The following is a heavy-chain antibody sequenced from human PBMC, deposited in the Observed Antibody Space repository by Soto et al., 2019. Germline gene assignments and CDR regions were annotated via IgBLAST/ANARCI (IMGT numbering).Heavy chain of an antibody. CDR2: ISGGGFDT. J-gene: IGHJ4*02. Sequence: QAGGSLRLSCAPSGFTFSDYAMSWVRQAPGKGLEWVSTISGGGFDTHYADSVKGRFTISRDNVKDTLYIQMNSLRVEDTAVYYCAKDPSTGSADYWGQGTLVTAPQ. D-gene: IGHD3-9*01. CDR3: AKDPSTGSADY. CDR1: GFTFSDYA. V-gene: IGHV3-23*01.